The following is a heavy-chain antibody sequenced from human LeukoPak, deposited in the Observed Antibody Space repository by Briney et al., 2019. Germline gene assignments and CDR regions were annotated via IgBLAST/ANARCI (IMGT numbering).Heavy chain of an antibody. CDR2: INPSGGST. CDR1: GYTITSYY. Sequence: ASVKVSCKASGYTITSYYMHWVRQAPGQGLEWMGIINPSGGSTSYAQKFQGRVTMTRDTSTSTVYMELSSLRSEDTAVYYCARRLWAYCGGDCYAQFFDPWGQGTLVTVSS. CDR3: ARRLWAYCGGDCYAQFFDP. J-gene: IGHJ5*02. V-gene: IGHV1-46*01. D-gene: IGHD2-21*02.